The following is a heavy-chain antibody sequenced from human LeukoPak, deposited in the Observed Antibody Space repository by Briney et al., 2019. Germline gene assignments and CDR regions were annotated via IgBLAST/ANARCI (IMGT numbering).Heavy chain of an antibody. D-gene: IGHD3-16*02. CDR1: GGSISSSSYY. Sequence: SETLSLTYTVSGGSISSSSYYWGWIRQPPGKGLEWIGYIYYSGSTYYNPSLKSRVTISVDTSENQFSLKLSSVTAADTAVYYCARTPTVWGSYRYTSDYWGQGTLVTVSS. CDR2: IYYSGST. CDR3: ARTPTVWGSYRYTSDY. V-gene: IGHV4-30-4*08. J-gene: IGHJ4*02.